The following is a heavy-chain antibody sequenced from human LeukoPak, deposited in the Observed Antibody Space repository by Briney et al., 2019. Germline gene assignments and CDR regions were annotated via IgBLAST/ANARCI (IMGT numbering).Heavy chain of an antibody. CDR2: TRNKANSYTT. V-gene: IGHV3-72*01. CDR3: ARVIRGIIRGVYYYYMDV. Sequence: GGSLRLSCAASGFTFSDRYMDWVRQAPGKGLEWVGRTRNKANSYTTEYAASVKGRFTISRDDSKNSLYLQMNSLKTEDTAVYYCARVIRGIIRGVYYYYMDVWGKGTTVTVSS. CDR1: GFTFSDRY. D-gene: IGHD3-10*01. J-gene: IGHJ6*03.